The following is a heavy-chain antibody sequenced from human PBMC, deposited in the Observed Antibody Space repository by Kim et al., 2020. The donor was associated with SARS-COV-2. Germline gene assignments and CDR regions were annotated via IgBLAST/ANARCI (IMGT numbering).Heavy chain of an antibody. CDR3: ARLTYYYDSSGSGGIDY. Sequence: GESLKISCKGSGYRFTSYWIAWVRQMPGKGLEWMGIIYPGDSDTRYSPSFQGQVTMSADKSISTAYLQWSSLKASDTAIYYCARLTYYYDSSGSGGIDYWGQGTLITVSS. CDR2: IYPGDSDT. CDR1: GYRFTSYW. V-gene: IGHV5-51*01. J-gene: IGHJ4*02. D-gene: IGHD3-22*01.